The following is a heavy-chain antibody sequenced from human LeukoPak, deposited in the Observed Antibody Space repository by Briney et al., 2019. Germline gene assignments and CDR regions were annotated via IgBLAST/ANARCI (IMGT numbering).Heavy chain of an antibody. D-gene: IGHD2-2*01. Sequence: GGSLRLSCAASGFTFSSYEMNWVRQAPGKGLEWVANIKQDGSEKYYVDSVKGRFTISRDNAKNSLYLQMNSLRADDTAVYYCARDRGLGYCSTTSCYSYYMDVWGKGTTVTISS. CDR2: IKQDGSEK. CDR3: ARDRGLGYCSTTSCYSYYMDV. J-gene: IGHJ6*03. CDR1: GFTFSSYE. V-gene: IGHV3-7*01.